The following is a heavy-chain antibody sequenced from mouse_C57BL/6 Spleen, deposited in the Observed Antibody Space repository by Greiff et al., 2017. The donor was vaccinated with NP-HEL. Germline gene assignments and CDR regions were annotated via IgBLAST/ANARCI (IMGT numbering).Heavy chain of an antibody. CDR2: INPSSGYT. J-gene: IGHJ2*01. D-gene: IGHD1-1*01. V-gene: IGHV1-7*01. CDR3: ARESYYYGSRKGVYFDD. CDR1: GYTFTSYW. Sequence: QVQLKQSGAELAKPGASVKLSCKASGYTFTSYWMHWVKQRPGQGLEWIGYINPSSGYTKYNQKFKDKATLTADKSSSTAYMQLSSLTYEDSAVYYCARESYYYGSRKGVYFDDWGQGTTLTVSS.